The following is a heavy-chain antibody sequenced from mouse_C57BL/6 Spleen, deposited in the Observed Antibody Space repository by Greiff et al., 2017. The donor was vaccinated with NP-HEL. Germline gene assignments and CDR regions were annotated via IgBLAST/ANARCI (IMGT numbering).Heavy chain of an antibody. CDR2: ISYDGSN. CDR1: GYSITSGYY. CDR3: ARGRENDYSGYFDY. Sequence: EVKLEESGPGLVKPSQSLSLTCSVTGYSITSGYYWNWIRQFPGNKLEWMGYISYDGSNNYNPSLKNRISIIRDTSKNQFFLKLNSVTTEDTATDYCARGRENDYSGYFDYWGQGTTLTVSS. V-gene: IGHV3-6*01. D-gene: IGHD2-4*01. J-gene: IGHJ2*01.